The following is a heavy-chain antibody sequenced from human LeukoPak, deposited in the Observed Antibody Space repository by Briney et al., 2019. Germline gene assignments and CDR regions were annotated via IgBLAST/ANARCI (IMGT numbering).Heavy chain of an antibody. CDR1: GFTFSSYA. Sequence: PGGSLRLSCAASGFTFSSYAMSWVRQAPGKGLEWVSAISGSGGSTYYADSVKGRFTISRDNSKNTLYLQMNSLRAEDTAAYYCAKDLSYSSYYFDYWGQGTLVTVSS. CDR3: AKDLSYSSYYFDY. D-gene: IGHD1-26*01. CDR2: ISGSGGST. J-gene: IGHJ4*02. V-gene: IGHV3-23*01.